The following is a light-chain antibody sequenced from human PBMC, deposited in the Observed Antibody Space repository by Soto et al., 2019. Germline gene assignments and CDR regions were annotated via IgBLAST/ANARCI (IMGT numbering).Light chain of an antibody. J-gene: IGKJ1*01. CDR1: QSVSSN. Sequence: EIVMTQSPATLSVSPGERATLSCRASQSVSSNLAWYQQKPGQSPRLLIYDTSTRATGIPARFSGSGSGTEFTLTISSLQSEDFAVYYCHQYNFWPTFGQGTKVEIK. CDR2: DTS. V-gene: IGKV3-15*01. CDR3: HQYNFWPT.